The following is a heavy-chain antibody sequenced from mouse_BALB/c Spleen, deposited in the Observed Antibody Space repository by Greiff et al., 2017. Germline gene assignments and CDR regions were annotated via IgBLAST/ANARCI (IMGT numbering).Heavy chain of an antibody. V-gene: IGHV14-3*02. CDR1: GFNIKDTY. CDR2: IDPANGNT. J-gene: IGHJ3*01. Sequence: VQLQQSGAELVKPGASVKLSCTASGFNIKDTYMHWVKQRPEQGLEWIGRIDPANGNTKYDPKFQGKATITADTSSNTAYLQLSSLTSEDTAVYYCARGDYYGSSGFAYWGQGTLVTVSA. CDR3: ARGDYYGSSGFAY. D-gene: IGHD1-1*01.